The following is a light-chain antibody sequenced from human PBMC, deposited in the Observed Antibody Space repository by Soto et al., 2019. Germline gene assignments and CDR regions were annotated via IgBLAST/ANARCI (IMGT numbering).Light chain of an antibody. CDR3: QQFGNSPWT. J-gene: IGKJ1*01. Sequence: EIVMTQSPATLYVSPGERATLSCRSSQSVSSNLAGYQQKAGQPPRLIISGTSNRATGIPDRFSGSGSGTDVTLTISRLEPEDVAVYLCQQFGNSPWTFGQGTKVDIK. CDR2: GTS. CDR1: QSVSSN. V-gene: IGKV3-20*01.